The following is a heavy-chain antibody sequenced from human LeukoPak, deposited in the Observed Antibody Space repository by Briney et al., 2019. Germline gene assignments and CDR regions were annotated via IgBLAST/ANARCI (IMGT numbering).Heavy chain of an antibody. D-gene: IGHD3-16*01. Sequence: SGPTLVNPTQTLTLTCTFSGFLLSTSGMRVSWIRQPPGKALVWLARIDWDDDKFYSTSLKTRLTISKDTSKNQVVLTMTNMDPVDTATYYCARMRLYYFDYWGQGTLVTVSS. CDR2: IDWDDDK. V-gene: IGHV2-70*04. CDR1: GFLLSTSGMR. CDR3: ARMRLYYFDY. J-gene: IGHJ4*02.